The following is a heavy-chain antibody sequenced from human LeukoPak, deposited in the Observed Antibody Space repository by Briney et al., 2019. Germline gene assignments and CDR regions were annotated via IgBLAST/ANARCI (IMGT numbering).Heavy chain of an antibody. V-gene: IGHV6-1*01. J-gene: IGHJ4*02. Sequence: SQTLSLTCAMSGDSVSSNSAGWSWVRLSPSRRPEWLGSTYYESKWYNNYAVSVKSRITVNPDTSKNQFSLQLNSVTPEDTAVYYCARTTCSGGTCSVSFDSWGQGTPVTVSS. CDR2: TYYESKWYN. D-gene: IGHD2-15*01. CDR1: GDSVSSNSAG. CDR3: ARTTCSGGTCSVSFDS.